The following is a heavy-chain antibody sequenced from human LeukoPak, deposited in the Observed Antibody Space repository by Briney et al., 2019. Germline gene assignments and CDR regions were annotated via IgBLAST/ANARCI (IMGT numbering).Heavy chain of an antibody. Sequence: GGSLRLSCAASGSTFSSYEMNWVRQAPGKGLEWVSYISSSGSTIYYADSVKGRFTISRDNAKNSLYLQMNSLRAEDTAVYYCAREGGAYDSSGYYRGYYYYYGMDVWGQGTTVTVSS. CDR1: GSTFSSYE. J-gene: IGHJ6*02. CDR2: ISSSGSTI. D-gene: IGHD3-22*01. V-gene: IGHV3-48*03. CDR3: AREGGAYDSSGYYRGYYYYYGMDV.